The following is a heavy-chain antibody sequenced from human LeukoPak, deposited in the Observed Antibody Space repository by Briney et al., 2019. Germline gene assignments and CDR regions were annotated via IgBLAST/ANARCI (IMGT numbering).Heavy chain of an antibody. V-gene: IGHV3-30-3*01. Sequence: PGGSLRLSCAASGFTFSSYAMHWVRQAPGKGLEWVAVISYDGSNKYYADPVKGRFTISRDNSKNTLYLQMNSLRAEDTAVYYCARESYDSPHAFDIWGQGTMVTVSS. D-gene: IGHD5-12*01. CDR1: GFTFSSYA. CDR3: ARESYDSPHAFDI. J-gene: IGHJ3*02. CDR2: ISYDGSNK.